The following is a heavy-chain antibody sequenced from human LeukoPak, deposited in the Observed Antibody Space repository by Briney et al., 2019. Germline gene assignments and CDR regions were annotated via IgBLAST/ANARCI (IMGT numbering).Heavy chain of an antibody. V-gene: IGHV1-24*01. CDR2: FDPEDGEA. CDR1: GYTLTELS. D-gene: IGHD1-26*01. CDR3: ATDRGGGYPSPLRFDP. J-gene: IGHJ5*02. Sequence: ASVKVSCKVSGYTLTELSMHWVRQAPGKGLEWMGGFDPEDGEAIYAQKFQGRVTMTEDTSTDTAYMELSSLRSEDTAVYYCATDRGGGYPSPLRFDPWGQGTLVTVSS.